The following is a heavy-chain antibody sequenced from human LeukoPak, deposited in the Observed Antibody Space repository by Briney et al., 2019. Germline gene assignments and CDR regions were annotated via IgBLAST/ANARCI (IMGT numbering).Heavy chain of an antibody. V-gene: IGHV3-72*01. D-gene: IGHD3-10*01. CDR3: ARAAGSSRLDV. Sequence: GGSLRLSCAASGFAFSDHYLDWVRQAPGQGLEWVGRTRNKANSYTTEYAASVKGRFTISTDGSKNSLYLQMNSLKTEDTAVYYCARAAGSSRLDVWGQGTTVTVSS. J-gene: IGHJ6*02. CDR1: GFAFSDHY. CDR2: TRNKANSYTT.